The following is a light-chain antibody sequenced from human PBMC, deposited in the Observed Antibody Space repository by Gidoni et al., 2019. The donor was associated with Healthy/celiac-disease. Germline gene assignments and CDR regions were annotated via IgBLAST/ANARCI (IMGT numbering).Light chain of an antibody. Sequence: DIQMTQSPSSLSASVGDRVTITCRASQSISSYLNWYQQKPGKAPKPLIYAASILQSGGPSRFSDSGSGTDFTLTISSLQPEDFATYYCQQGYSTPLTFGQGTKVEIK. V-gene: IGKV1-39*01. J-gene: IGKJ1*01. CDR3: QQGYSTPLT. CDR2: AAS. CDR1: QSISSY.